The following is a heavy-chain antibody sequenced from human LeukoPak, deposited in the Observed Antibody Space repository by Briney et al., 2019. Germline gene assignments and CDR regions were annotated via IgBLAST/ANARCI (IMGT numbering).Heavy chain of an antibody. J-gene: IGHJ4*02. V-gene: IGHV3-23*01. Sequence: GGPLRLSCAASGFSFSNYAMSWVRQAPGKGLGWVSAITGSGTATYYADSVKGRFTISRDNSKNTVYLQMNSLRAEDTAVYYCAKDRTTTGLLLAGLIDYWGQGTLVTVSS. CDR2: ITGSGTAT. CDR1: GFSFSNYA. D-gene: IGHD4-11*01. CDR3: AKDRTTTGLLLAGLIDY.